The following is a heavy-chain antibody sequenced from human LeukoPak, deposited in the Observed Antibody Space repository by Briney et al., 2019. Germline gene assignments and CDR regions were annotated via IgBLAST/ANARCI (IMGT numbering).Heavy chain of an antibody. Sequence: SETLSLTCTVSGASINNYYWSWIRQPPGKGLEWIGYIYYSGSTNYNASLKSRVTISVDTSKNQFSLKLTSVTAADTAIYYCARGFSSNYFDYWGQGTLVTVSS. V-gene: IGHV4-59*01. J-gene: IGHJ4*02. CDR3: ARGFSSNYFDY. CDR1: GASINNYY. CDR2: IYYSGST. D-gene: IGHD3-10*01.